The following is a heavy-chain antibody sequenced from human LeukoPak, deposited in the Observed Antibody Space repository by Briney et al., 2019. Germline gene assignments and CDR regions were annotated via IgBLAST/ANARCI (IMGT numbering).Heavy chain of an antibody. CDR2: ISSSSSYI. Sequence: GGSLRLSCAASGFTFSSYSMNWVRQAPGKGLEWVSSISSSSSYIYYAGSVKGRFTISRDNAKNSLYLQMNSLRAEDTAVYYCARGGIAAAGTFDYWGQGTLVTVSS. D-gene: IGHD6-13*01. CDR1: GFTFSSYS. J-gene: IGHJ4*02. V-gene: IGHV3-21*01. CDR3: ARGGIAAAGTFDY.